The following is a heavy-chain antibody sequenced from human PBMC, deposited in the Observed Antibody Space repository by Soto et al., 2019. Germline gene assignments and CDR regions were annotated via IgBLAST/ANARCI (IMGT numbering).Heavy chain of an antibody. V-gene: IGHV3-33*06. CDR1: GFTFSRYG. CDR3: AKRKWELPNHDDAFDI. CDR2: IWYDGSNK. D-gene: IGHD1-26*01. J-gene: IGHJ3*02. Sequence: GGSLRLSCAASGFTFSRYGMHWVRQAPGKGLEWVAVIWYDGSNKYYADSVKGRFTISRDNSKNTLYLQMNSLRAEDTAVYYCAKRKWELPNHDDAFDIWGQGTMVTVS.